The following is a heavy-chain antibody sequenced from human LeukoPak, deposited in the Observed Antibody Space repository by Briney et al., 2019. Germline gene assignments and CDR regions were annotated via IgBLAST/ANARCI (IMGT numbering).Heavy chain of an antibody. V-gene: IGHV4-34*01. D-gene: IGHD2-2*01. J-gene: IGHJ6*03. CDR3: ARGRGYCSGTSCYAGHYYYYYYMDV. Sequence: SETLSLTCAVYGGSFSGYYWSWIRQPPGKGLEWMGEINHSGSTNYNPSLKSRVTISVDTSKNQFSLKLSSVTAADTAVYYCARGRGYCSGTSCYAGHYYYYYYMDVWGKGTTVTVSS. CDR2: INHSGST. CDR1: GGSFSGYY.